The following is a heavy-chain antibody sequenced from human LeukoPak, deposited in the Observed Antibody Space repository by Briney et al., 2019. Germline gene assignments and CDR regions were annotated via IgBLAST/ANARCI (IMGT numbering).Heavy chain of an antibody. CDR3: ARQHDYGDYSFGY. Sequence: ASVKVSCTASGYTFTGYYMHWVRQAPGQGLEWLGGINPNSGGTNYAQKFQGRDTMTRDTSISTAYMELSRLRSDDTAVYYCARQHDYGDYSFGYWGQGTLVTVSS. D-gene: IGHD4-17*01. CDR1: GYTFTGYY. V-gene: IGHV1-2*02. J-gene: IGHJ4*02. CDR2: INPNSGGT.